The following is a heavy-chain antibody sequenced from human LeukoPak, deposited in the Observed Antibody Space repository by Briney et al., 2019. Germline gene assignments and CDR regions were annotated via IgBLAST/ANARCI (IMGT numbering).Heavy chain of an antibody. J-gene: IGHJ4*02. D-gene: IGHD3-22*01. Sequence: ASVKVSCKASGYIFTSYVLHWVRQAPGQGLEWMGWINTNTGNPTYAQGFTGRFVFSLDASVSTAYLQISSLKADDTAMYYCARGDYETHGYQTRWGQGTLVTVSS. CDR2: INTNTGNP. CDR3: ARGDYETHGYQTR. CDR1: GYIFTSYV. V-gene: IGHV7-4-1*02.